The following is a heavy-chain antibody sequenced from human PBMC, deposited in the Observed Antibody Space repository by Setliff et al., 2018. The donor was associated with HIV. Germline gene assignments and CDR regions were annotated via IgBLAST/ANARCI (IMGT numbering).Heavy chain of an antibody. CDR2: IYSGGST. D-gene: IGHD6-13*01. CDR3: AGGAAAGPIDY. Sequence: PGGSLRLSCAASGFTVSSNYMSWVRQAPGKGLEWVSVIYSGGSTYYADTVKGRFTSSRDNSKNTLYLQMSRLRAEDTAVYYCAGGAAAGPIDYWGQGTLVTVSS. J-gene: IGHJ4*02. V-gene: IGHV3-66*01. CDR1: GFTVSSNY.